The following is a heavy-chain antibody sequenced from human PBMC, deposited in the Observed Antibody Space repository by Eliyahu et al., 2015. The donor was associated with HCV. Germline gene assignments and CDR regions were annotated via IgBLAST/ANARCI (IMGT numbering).Heavy chain of an antibody. J-gene: IGHJ4*02. Sequence: QVQLQESGPGLVKPSETLSLTCTVSGGAIRSYYWSWIRQPPGKGLEWIGVFLLQWGHRHQPSLESRVTISLDTSKNQFSLKLSSVTAADTAVYYCAREDPYKSGWPIDYWGQGALVTVSS. V-gene: IGHV4-59*01. D-gene: IGHD6-19*01. CDR2: LLQWGH. CDR3: AREDPYKSGWPIDY. CDR1: GGAIRSYY.